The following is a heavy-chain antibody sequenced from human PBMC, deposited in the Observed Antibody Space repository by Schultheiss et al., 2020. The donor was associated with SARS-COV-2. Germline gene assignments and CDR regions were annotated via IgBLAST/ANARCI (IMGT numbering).Heavy chain of an antibody. D-gene: IGHD6-19*01. CDR2: INHSGST. CDR3: ARGRPGYSSGWYYFDY. Sequence: GSLRLSCAVYGGSFSGYYWSWIRQPPGKGLEWIGEINHSGSTNYNPSLKSRVTISVDTSKNQFSLKLSSVTAADTAVYYCARGRPGYSSGWYYFDYWGQGTLVTVSS. J-gene: IGHJ4*02. CDR1: GGSFSGYY. V-gene: IGHV4-34*01.